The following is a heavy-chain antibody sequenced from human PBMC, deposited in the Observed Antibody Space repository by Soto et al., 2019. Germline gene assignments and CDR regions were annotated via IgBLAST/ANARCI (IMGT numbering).Heavy chain of an antibody. Sequence: PGGSLRLSCSVSGFTFSKYAMHWVRQAPGKGLEDVSGITSDGDSTWHADSVKDRFTISRDNSKNTLFLQMSSLRVEDTAIYFCVKGNQLLRYYFEFWGPGTLVTAPQ. J-gene: IGHJ4*01. V-gene: IGHV3-64D*06. CDR3: VKGNQLLRYYFEF. CDR2: ITSDGDST. D-gene: IGHD2-15*01. CDR1: GFTFSKYA.